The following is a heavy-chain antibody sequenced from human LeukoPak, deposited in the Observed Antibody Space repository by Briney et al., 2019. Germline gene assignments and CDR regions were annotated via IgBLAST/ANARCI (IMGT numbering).Heavy chain of an antibody. CDR2: IRSKANSYAT. V-gene: IGHV3-73*01. Sequence: GGSLRLSCAASGFIFSDAAMHWVRQASGKGLEWVGRIRSKANSYATAYAAAVKGRFTISRDNSKNSLYLQMNSLRAEDTALYYCAKDIYVGRPTMIVVGIDYWGQGTLVTVSS. J-gene: IGHJ4*02. CDR3: AKDIYVGRPTMIVVGIDY. CDR1: GFIFSDAA. D-gene: IGHD3-22*01.